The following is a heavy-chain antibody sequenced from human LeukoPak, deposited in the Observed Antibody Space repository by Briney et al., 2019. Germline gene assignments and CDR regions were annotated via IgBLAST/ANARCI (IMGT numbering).Heavy chain of an antibody. CDR2: IYYSGST. CDR1: GGPTRSFY. J-gene: IGHJ6*03. V-gene: IGHV4-59*08. D-gene: IGHD3-3*02. CDR3: ARGLSLGYYYYYMDV. Sequence: PSGTPSPPRTFSGGPTRSFYLGWVRPPPGTGPEWVGDIYYSGSTNYNPSLKSRVTISVDTSKNQFSLKLSSVTAADTAVYYCARGLSLGYYYYYMDVWGKGTTVTVSS.